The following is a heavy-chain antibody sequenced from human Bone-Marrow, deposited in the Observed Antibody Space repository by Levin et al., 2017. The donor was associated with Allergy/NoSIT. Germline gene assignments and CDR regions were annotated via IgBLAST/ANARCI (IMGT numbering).Heavy chain of an antibody. CDR3: ARSDPAARPSPFDF. CDR1: GFSLSTTGVG. D-gene: IGHD6-6*01. Sequence: GSGPTLVKPTQTLTLTCTFSGFSLSTTGVGVGWIRQPPGKALEWLAIIYWDDDERYSPSLRSRLTITKDSSKNQVVLSMINMDPVDTATYFCARSDPAARPSPFDFWGQGTMVTVSS. V-gene: IGHV2-5*02. J-gene: IGHJ3*01. CDR2: IYWDDDE.